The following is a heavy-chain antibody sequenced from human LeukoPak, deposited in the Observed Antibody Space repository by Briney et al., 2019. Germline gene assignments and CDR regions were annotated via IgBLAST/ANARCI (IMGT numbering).Heavy chain of an antibody. CDR2: IWSHGGRQ. D-gene: IGHD1-14*01. Sequence: GGSLRLSCAASGFTFTNYAMHWVRQAPGMGLEWVAVIWSHGGRQQYGDSVKGRFTISRDNSKDTLYLQMNSLRADDTAIYYRSKDLGGLRSGRQHPDNWLESWGQGTLVTVSS. CDR1: GFTFTNYA. V-gene: IGHV3-33*06. CDR3: SKDLGGLRSGRQHPDNWLES. J-gene: IGHJ5*01.